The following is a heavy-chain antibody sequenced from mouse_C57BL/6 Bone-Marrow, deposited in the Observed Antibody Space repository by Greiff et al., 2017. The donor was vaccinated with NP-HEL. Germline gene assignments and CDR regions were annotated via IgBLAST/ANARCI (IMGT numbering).Heavy chain of an antibody. CDR3: ARDGNYLYYAMDY. CDR1: GYSITSGYY. CDR2: ISYDGSN. D-gene: IGHD2-1*01. V-gene: IGHV3-6*01. J-gene: IGHJ4*01. Sequence: DVKLQESGPGLVKPSQSLSLTCSVTGYSITSGYYWNWIRQFPGNKLEWMGYISYDGSNNYNPSLKNRISITRDTSKNQFFLKLNSVTTEDTATYYCARDGNYLYYAMDYWGQGTSVTVSS.